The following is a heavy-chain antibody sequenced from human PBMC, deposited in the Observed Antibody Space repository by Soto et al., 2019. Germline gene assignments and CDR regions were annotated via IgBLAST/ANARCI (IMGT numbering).Heavy chain of an antibody. J-gene: IGHJ4*02. Sequence: LRLSCAASGFTFISYAMSWVRQAPGKGLEWVSAISGSGGSTYYADSVKGRFTISRDNSKNTLYLQMNSLRAEDTAVYYCASRGPGRIGTFDYWGQGTLVTVSS. CDR2: ISGSGGST. D-gene: IGHD1-26*01. CDR1: GFTFISYA. V-gene: IGHV3-23*01. CDR3: ASRGPGRIGTFDY.